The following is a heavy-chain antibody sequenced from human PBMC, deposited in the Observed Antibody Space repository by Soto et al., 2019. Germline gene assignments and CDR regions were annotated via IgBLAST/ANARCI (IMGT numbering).Heavy chain of an antibody. Sequence: QVQLVQSGAEVKKPGSSVKVSCKASGGTFSSYTISWVRQAPGQGLEWMGRIIPILGIANYAQKFQGRVTITADKSTSTAYMELSSLRSEDTAVYYWAREEVYGDYSVYWYFDLWGRGTLVTVSS. CDR3: AREEVYGDYSVYWYFDL. CDR1: GGTFSSYT. D-gene: IGHD4-17*01. J-gene: IGHJ2*01. CDR2: IIPILGIA. V-gene: IGHV1-69*08.